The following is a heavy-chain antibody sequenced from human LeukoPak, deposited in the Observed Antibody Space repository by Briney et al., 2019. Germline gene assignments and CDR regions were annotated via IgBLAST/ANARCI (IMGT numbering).Heavy chain of an antibody. V-gene: IGHV4-39*07. D-gene: IGHD3-22*01. CDR3: ARSARDYYDSSGYSGGMDY. CDR2: IYYSGST. Sequence: SETLSLTCTVSGGSISSSSYYWGWIRQPPGKGLEWIGSIYYSGSTYYNPSLKSRVTISVDTSKNQFSLKLSSVTAADTAVYYCARSARDYYDSSGYSGGMDYWAQGPLVTVSS. CDR1: GGSISSSSYY. J-gene: IGHJ4*02.